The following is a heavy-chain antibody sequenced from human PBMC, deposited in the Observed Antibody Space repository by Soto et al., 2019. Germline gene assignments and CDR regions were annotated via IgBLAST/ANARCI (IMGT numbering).Heavy chain of an antibody. CDR3: ATLSHGDYFDS. Sequence: EVQLVESGGGLVQPGGPLRLSCAASGFTFSTYWMSWVRQAPGKGLEWVANIKQDGSEKNYVDSVKGRFTISRDNAKNSLYLQMNSLRAEDTAVYYCATLSHGDYFDSWGQGTPVTVSS. J-gene: IGHJ4*02. CDR2: IKQDGSEK. V-gene: IGHV3-7*01. CDR1: GFTFSTYW. D-gene: IGHD4-17*01.